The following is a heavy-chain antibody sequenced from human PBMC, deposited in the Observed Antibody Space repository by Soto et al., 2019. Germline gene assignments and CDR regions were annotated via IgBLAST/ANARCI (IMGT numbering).Heavy chain of an antibody. CDR3: TTGFGAAGSNP. D-gene: IGHD6-13*01. J-gene: IGHJ5*02. V-gene: IGHV3-15*01. CDR1: GFTFSNAW. Sequence: EVQLVESGGGLVKPGGSLRLSCAASGFTFSNAWMSWVRQDPGKGLEWVGRINSKTDGGTTDYAAPVKGRFTISREDSKHTLYLQMNSLQNEDTARYYCTTGFGAAGSNPWGQGTLVTVSS. CDR2: INSKTDGGTT.